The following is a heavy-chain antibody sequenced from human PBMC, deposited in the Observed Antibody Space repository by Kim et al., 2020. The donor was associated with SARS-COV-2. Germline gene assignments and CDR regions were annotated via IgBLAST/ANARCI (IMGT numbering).Heavy chain of an antibody. V-gene: IGHV4-34*01. Sequence: CRKGRVTISVDTSKNQFSLKLSSVTAADTAVYYCARGGSDFWSGYSLADIWGQGTMVTVSS. J-gene: IGHJ3*02. D-gene: IGHD3-3*01. CDR3: ARGGSDFWSGYSLADI.